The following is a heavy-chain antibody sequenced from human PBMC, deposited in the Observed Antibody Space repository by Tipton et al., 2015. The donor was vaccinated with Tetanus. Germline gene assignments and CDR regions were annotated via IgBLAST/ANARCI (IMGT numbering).Heavy chain of an antibody. D-gene: IGHD6-6*01. J-gene: IGHJ4*02. CDR2: IHPGDSDI. CDR3: ARMYSTSSPFDH. Sequence: QLVQSGAEVKKPGESLKISCQASGYSFPHYYIAWVRHMPGKGLEWMGTIHPGDSDIQYSPAFRGQVAISADKSTSAVYLQWSSLKASDTAMYFWARMYSTSSPFDHWGQGTLVAVSS. CDR1: GYSFPHYY. V-gene: IGHV5-51*01.